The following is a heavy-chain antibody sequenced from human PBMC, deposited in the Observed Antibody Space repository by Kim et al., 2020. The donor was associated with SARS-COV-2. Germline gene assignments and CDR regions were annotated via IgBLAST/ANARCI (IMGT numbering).Heavy chain of an antibody. Sequence: GGSLRLSCAASGFTFSSYSMNWVRQAPGKGLEWVSSISSSSSYIYYADSVKGRFTISTDNAKNSLYLQMNSLRAEDTAVYYCARDLFGRRGYYYDSSGSYWGQGTLVTVSS. V-gene: IGHV3-21*01. CDR3: ARDLFGRRGYYYDSSGSY. CDR2: ISSSSSYI. J-gene: IGHJ4*02. CDR1: GFTFSSYS. D-gene: IGHD3-22*01.